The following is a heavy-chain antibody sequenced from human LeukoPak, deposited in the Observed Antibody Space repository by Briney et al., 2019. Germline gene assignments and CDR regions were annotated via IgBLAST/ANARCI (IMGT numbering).Heavy chain of an antibody. D-gene: IGHD2-2*01. Sequence: PGGSLRLSCAASGLTFSSYGMHWVRQAPGKGLEWVAVIWYDGSNKYYADSVKGRFTISRDNSKNTLYLQMNSLRAEDTAVYYCAKAHCSSTSCYLGWFDPWGQGTLVTVSS. V-gene: IGHV3-33*06. CDR2: IWYDGSNK. J-gene: IGHJ5*02. CDR3: AKAHCSSTSCYLGWFDP. CDR1: GLTFSSYG.